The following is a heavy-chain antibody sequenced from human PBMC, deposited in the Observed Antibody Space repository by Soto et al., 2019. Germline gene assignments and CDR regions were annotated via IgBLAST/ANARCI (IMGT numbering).Heavy chain of an antibody. J-gene: IGHJ5*02. CDR1: GGSISSGGYY. CDR2: IYYSGST. V-gene: IGHV4-31*03. D-gene: IGHD4-17*01. CDR3: ARDFPPDYGDYAPGGFDP. Sequence: SETLSLTCTVSGGSISSGGYYWSWIRQHPGKGLEWIGYIYYSGSTYYNPSLKSRVTISVDTSKNQFSLKLSSVTAADTAVYYCARDFPPDYGDYAPGGFDPWGQGTLVTVSS.